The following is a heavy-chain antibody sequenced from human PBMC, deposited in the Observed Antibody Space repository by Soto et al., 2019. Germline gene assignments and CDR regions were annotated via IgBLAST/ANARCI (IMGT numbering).Heavy chain of an antibody. Sequence: GASVKVSCKASGYTFTGYYMHWVRQAPGQGLEWMGWINPNSGGTNYAQQFQGWVTMTRDTSISTAYMELSRLRSDDTAVYYCARDPYCTSTSCYEGGMDVWGHGTTVTVSS. CDR1: GYTFTGYY. D-gene: IGHD2-2*01. CDR3: ARDPYCTSTSCYEGGMDV. CDR2: INPNSGGT. V-gene: IGHV1-2*04. J-gene: IGHJ6*02.